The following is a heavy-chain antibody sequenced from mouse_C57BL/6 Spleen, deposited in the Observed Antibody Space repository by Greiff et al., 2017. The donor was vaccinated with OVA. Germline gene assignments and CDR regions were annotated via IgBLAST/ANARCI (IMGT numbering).Heavy chain of an antibody. Sequence: EVQLVESGGGLVQPGGSLSLSCAASGFTFTDYYMSWVRQPPGKALEWLGFIRNKANGYTTEYSASVKGRFTISRDNSQSILYLQMNALRAEDSATYYCARGYYGSSSLDYWGQGTTLTVSS. J-gene: IGHJ2*01. D-gene: IGHD1-1*01. CDR2: IRNKANGYTT. V-gene: IGHV7-3*01. CDR3: ARGYYGSSSLDY. CDR1: GFTFTDYY.